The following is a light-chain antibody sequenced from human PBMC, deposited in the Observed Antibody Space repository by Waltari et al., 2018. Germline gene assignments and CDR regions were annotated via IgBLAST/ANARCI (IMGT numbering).Light chain of an antibody. CDR1: SSDVGGYNY. V-gene: IGLV2-8*01. CDR2: EVS. J-gene: IGLJ2*01. CDR3: SSYAGSNNL. Sequence: QSALTQPPSASGSPGQSVTISCTGTSSDVGGYNYVSWYQQHPGKAPKLMIYEVSKRPSGVPVRFSGSKSGNTASLTVSGLQAEEEADYYCSSYAGSNNLFGGGTKLTVL.